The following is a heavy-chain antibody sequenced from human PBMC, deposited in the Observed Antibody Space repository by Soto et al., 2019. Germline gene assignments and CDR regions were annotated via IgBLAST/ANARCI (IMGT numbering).Heavy chain of an antibody. J-gene: IGHJ6*02. D-gene: IGHD3-22*01. Sequence: XETLSLTCTVSGYSISDYYWSWIRQPAGKGLEWIGRLYNSGSTKSNPSLKSRVTMSADTSKNQLSLSLRSVTAADTAIYYCARMYNSGYYRPEGDYYFYVMGVWGQGKMVTVSS. CDR2: LYNSGST. V-gene: IGHV4-4*07. CDR1: GYSISDYY. CDR3: ARMYNSGYYRPEGDYYFYVMGV.